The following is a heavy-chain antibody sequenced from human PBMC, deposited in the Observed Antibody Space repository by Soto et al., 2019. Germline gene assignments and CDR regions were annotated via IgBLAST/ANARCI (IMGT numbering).Heavy chain of an antibody. J-gene: IGHJ6*02. CDR3: AREWTAQGYYGSGSSSGMDV. D-gene: IGHD3-10*01. CDR1: GGSLSSGDYY. V-gene: IGHV4-30-4*01. Sequence: SETLSLTCTVSGGSLSSGDYYWSWIRQPPGKDLEWIGYIYYSGSTYYNPSLKSRVTISVDTSKNQFSLKLSSVTAADTAVYYCAREWTAQGYYGSGSSSGMDVWGQGTTVTVSS. CDR2: IYYSGST.